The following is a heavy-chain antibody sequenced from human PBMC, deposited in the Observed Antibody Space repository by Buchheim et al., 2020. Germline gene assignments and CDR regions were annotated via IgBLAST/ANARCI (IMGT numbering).Heavy chain of an antibody. CDR3: AKVVVIISSSVGYFDY. D-gene: IGHD3-22*01. J-gene: IGHJ4*02. CDR2: ISGSGGST. V-gene: IGHV3-23*01. Sequence: EVQVLESGGGLVQPGGSLRLSCAASGFTFSSYAMSWVRQAPGKGLEWVSAISGSGGSTYYADFVKGRFTISRDNSKKTLYLQMNSLRAEDTAVYYCAKVVVIISSSVGYFDYWGQGTL. CDR1: GFTFSSYA.